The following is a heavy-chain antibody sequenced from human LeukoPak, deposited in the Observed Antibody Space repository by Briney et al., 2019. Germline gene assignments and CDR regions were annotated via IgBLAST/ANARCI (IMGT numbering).Heavy chain of an antibody. V-gene: IGHV3-30*02. CDR1: GFTFSSYG. D-gene: IGHD2-15*01. CDR2: IQYDGSNE. Sequence: PGGSLRLSCAASGFTFSSYGMHWVRQAPGKGLEWVAYIQYDGSNEQYADSVKGRFTISRDNSKKTLYLQMGSLRAEDMAVYYCAREGGGSCLPNFDYWGQGTLVTVSS. CDR3: AREGGGSCLPNFDY. J-gene: IGHJ4*02.